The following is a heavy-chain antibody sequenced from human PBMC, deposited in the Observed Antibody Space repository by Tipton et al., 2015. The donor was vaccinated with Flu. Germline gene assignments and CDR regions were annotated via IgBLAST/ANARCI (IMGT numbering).Heavy chain of an antibody. D-gene: IGHD6-13*01. Sequence: TLSLTCSVSGGSISSYYWSWIRQPAGKGLEWIGRIYSSGSTNYNPSLKSRVTMSLDTSKNQFSLKLSAVTAADTAVYYCTSAAPYYYSTDVWGKGITVTVSS. CDR1: GGSISSYY. CDR3: TSAAPYYYSTDV. J-gene: IGHJ6*03. CDR2: IYSSGST. V-gene: IGHV4-4*07.